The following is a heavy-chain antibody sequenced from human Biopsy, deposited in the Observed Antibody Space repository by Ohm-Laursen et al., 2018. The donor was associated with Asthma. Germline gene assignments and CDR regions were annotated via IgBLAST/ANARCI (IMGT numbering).Heavy chain of an antibody. CDR1: GGSITSSSYY. CDR2: MYHSGSP. J-gene: IGHJ4*02. D-gene: IGHD3-22*01. V-gene: IGHV4-39*01. CDR3: VRHQYSSSWSTFDY. Sequence: VTLSLTCPVSGGSITSSSYYWGWIRQPPGKGMEWIGSMYHSGSPYYHPSLKSQATISVDTSKNQLSLKRGSVTAADTAVYFCVRHQYSSSWSTFDYWGQGALVTVSS.